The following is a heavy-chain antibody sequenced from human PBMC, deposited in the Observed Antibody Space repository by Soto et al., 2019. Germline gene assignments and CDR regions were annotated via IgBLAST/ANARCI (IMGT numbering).Heavy chain of an antibody. CDR2: SSRSDNP. J-gene: IGHJ5*01. V-gene: IGHV4-31*01. CDR1: GGSISSGGYY. CDR3: WREGSRYSNNSAFDT. D-gene: IGHD6-13*01. Sequence: SETLSLTCTVSGGSISSGGYYWCWIRQHPGRVLERIGDSSRSDNPYYNPPVNVPVAISMHPSKIQFSLELSSVTAADTSVYYCWREGSRYSNNSAFDTWGQGTLVTVSS.